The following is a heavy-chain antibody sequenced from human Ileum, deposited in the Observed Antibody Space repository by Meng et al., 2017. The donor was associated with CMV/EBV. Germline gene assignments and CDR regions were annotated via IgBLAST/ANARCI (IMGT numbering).Heavy chain of an antibody. CDR1: GGSISSYY. J-gene: IGHJ4*02. D-gene: IGHD6-6*01. V-gene: IGHV3-7*03. CDR2: IKQDGSEK. CDR3: AKDREYSSSSGFDY. Sequence: ETLSLTCTVSGGSISSYYWSWIRQPPGKGLEWVANIKQDGSEKYYVDSVKGRFTISRDNSKNTLYLQMNSLRAEDTAVYYCAKDREYSSSSGFDYWGQGTLVTVSS.